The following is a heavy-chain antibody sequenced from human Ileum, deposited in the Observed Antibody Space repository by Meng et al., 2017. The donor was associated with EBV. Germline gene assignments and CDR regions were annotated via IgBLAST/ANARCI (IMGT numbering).Heavy chain of an antibody. CDR2: IYHSGST. CDR3: ARVGQWLPIDY. J-gene: IGHJ4*02. CDR1: GGSISSSNW. D-gene: IGHD6-19*01. Sequence: QVLLQWPGHGLVKPSVHRALTCAVSGGSISSSNWWRWVRQPPGKGLEWIGEIYHSGSTNYNPFLKSRVTISVDKSKNQFSLNLSSVTAADTAVYYCARVGQWLPIDYWGQGTLVTVSS. V-gene: IGHV4-4*02.